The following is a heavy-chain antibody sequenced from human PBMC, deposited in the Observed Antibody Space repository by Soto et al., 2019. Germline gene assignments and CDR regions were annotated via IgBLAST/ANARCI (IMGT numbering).Heavy chain of an antibody. CDR3: ARGYHGYSYANFAC. CDR1: GGSINNYY. D-gene: IGHD3-16*01. Sequence: SETLSLTCAVSGGSINNYYWNWIRQPPGKGLEWIAYIYYNGNTDSNPSLEGRVTISLDTPKNQLSLELSSVTAADTAVYYCARGYHGYSYANFACWGQGILVTVSS. V-gene: IGHV4-59*01. CDR2: IYYNGNT. J-gene: IGHJ4*02.